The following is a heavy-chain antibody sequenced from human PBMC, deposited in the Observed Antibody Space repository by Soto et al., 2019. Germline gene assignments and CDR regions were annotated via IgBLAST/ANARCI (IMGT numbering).Heavy chain of an antibody. Sequence: PSETLSLTCAVSGGSISSGGYSWSWIRQPPGKGLEWIGYIYHSGSTYYNPSLKSRVTISVDRSKNQFSLKLSSVTAADTAVYYCARGSPVTTEYWGQGTLVTVSS. CDR2: IYHSGST. J-gene: IGHJ4*02. CDR1: GGSISSGGYS. D-gene: IGHD4-17*01. CDR3: ARGSPVTTEY. V-gene: IGHV4-30-2*01.